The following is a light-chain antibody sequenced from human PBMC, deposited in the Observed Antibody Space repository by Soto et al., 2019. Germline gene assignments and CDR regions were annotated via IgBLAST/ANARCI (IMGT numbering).Light chain of an antibody. CDR1: QIISSW. CDR3: QQYNSYSWT. V-gene: IGKV1-5*01. CDR2: DAS. Sequence: IKMTQSPSTLSASVGDRVTITCRASQIISSWLAWYQQKPGKAPKLLIYDASSLESGVPSRFSGSGSGTEFTLTISSLQPDDFATYYCQQYNSYSWTFGQGTKVDIK. J-gene: IGKJ1*01.